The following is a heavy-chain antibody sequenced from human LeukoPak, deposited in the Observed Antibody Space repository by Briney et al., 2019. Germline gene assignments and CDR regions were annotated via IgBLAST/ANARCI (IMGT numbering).Heavy chain of an antibody. CDR1: GGTFSSYA. CDR2: IIPIFGTA. D-gene: IGHD6-25*01. J-gene: IGHJ4*02. Sequence: GASVKVSCKASGGTFSSYAISWVRQAPGQGLEWMGGIIPIFGTANYAQKFQGRVTITADESTSTAYMELSSLRAEDTAVYYCAKEDFAAGIAAYYFDYWGQGTLVTVSS. V-gene: IGHV1-69*13. CDR3: AKEDFAAGIAAYYFDY.